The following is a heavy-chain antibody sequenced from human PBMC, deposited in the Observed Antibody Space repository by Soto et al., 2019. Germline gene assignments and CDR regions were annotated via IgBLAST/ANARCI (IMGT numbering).Heavy chain of an antibody. CDR1: GFTFSSYA. CDR2: ISYDGSNK. J-gene: IGHJ6*02. Sequence: HPGGSLRLSCAASGFTFSSYAMHWVRQAPGKGLEWVAVISYDGSNKYYADSVKGRFTISRDNSKNTLYLQMNSLRAEDTAVYYCARDVGGGYSGYDGDWGLIYYGMDVWGQGTTVTVSS. CDR3: ARDVGGGYSGYDGDWGLIYYGMDV. D-gene: IGHD5-12*01. V-gene: IGHV3-30-3*01.